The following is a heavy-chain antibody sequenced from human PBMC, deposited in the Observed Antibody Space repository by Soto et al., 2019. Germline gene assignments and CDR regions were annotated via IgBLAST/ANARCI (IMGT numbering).Heavy chain of an antibody. Sequence: GESLKISCKGSGYSFAGYWITWVRQKPGKGLEWMGRIDPSDSQTYYSPSFRGHVTISATKSITTVFLQWSSLRASDTAMYYCARQIYDSDTGPNFQYFFDSWGQGTPVTVSS. J-gene: IGHJ4*02. V-gene: IGHV5-10-1*01. CDR1: GYSFAGYW. CDR3: ARQIYDSDTGPNFQYFFDS. CDR2: IDPSDSQT. D-gene: IGHD3-22*01.